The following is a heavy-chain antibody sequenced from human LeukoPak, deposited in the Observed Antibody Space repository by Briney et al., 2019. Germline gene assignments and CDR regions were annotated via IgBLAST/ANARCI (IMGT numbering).Heavy chain of an antibody. CDR2: ISGSGGSA. Sequence: GGSLRLSCAASGFTFRSYAMSWVRQAPGKGLEWVSAISGSGGSAYYADSVKGRFTISRDNSKNTPYLQMNSLRAEDTAVYYCGREYASSGYCDSWGQGTLVTVSS. V-gene: IGHV3-23*01. CDR1: GFTFRSYA. D-gene: IGHD3-22*01. CDR3: GREYASSGYCDS. J-gene: IGHJ4*02.